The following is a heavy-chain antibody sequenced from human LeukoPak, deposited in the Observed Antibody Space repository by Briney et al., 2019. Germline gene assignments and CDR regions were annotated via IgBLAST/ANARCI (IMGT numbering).Heavy chain of an antibody. Sequence: ASVRVSCKTSGYTFSNFGINWVRQAPGQGLEWMGWISGNNDNPNYGQKFQGRFTVTTDSSTSTAYMELRNLRFDDTAVYYCARDGTSTDDYWGQGALVTVSS. CDR3: ARDGTSTDDY. CDR1: GYTFSNFG. V-gene: IGHV1-18*01. J-gene: IGHJ4*02. CDR2: ISGNNDNP. D-gene: IGHD2-2*01.